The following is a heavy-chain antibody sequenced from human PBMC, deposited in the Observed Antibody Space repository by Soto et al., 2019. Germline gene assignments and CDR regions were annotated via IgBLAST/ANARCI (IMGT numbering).Heavy chain of an antibody. J-gene: IGHJ4*02. V-gene: IGHV3-33*01. CDR1: GFTFSSYG. CDR3: AREHLNYDSSGYYEGRDSGFDY. CDR2: IWYDGSNK. Sequence: QVQLVESGGGVVQPGRSQRLSCAASGFTFSSYGMHWVRQAPGKGLEWVAVIWYDGSNKYYADSVKGRFTISRDNSKNTLYLQMNSLRAEDTAVYYCAREHLNYDSSGYYEGRDSGFDYWGQGTLVTVSS. D-gene: IGHD3-22*01.